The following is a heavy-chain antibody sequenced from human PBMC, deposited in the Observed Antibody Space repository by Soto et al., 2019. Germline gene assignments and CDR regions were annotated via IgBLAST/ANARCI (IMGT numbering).Heavy chain of an antibody. CDR1: GYSFTSYW. J-gene: IGHJ4*02. CDR3: ARHPPSSGYYYGPFDY. Sequence: GESLKISCKGSGYSFTSYWISWVRQMPGKGLEWMGRIDPSDSYTNYSPSFQGHVTISADKSISTAYLQWSSLKASDTAMYYCARHPPSSGYYYGPFDYWGQGTLVTVSS. D-gene: IGHD3-22*01. V-gene: IGHV5-10-1*01. CDR2: IDPSDSYT.